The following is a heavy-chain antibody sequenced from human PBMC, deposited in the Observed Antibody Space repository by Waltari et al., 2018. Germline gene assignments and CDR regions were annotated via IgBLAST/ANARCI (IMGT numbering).Heavy chain of an antibody. D-gene: IGHD1-26*01. Sequence: PGKGLEWVSGITGSGGSTYYADSVKGRFTISRDNSKNTLYLQMNSLRAEDTAVYYCAKGTSGTYYYALGSWGQGALVTVSS. CDR3: AKGTSGTYYYALGS. V-gene: IGHV3-23*01. CDR2: ITGSGGST. J-gene: IGHJ5*02.